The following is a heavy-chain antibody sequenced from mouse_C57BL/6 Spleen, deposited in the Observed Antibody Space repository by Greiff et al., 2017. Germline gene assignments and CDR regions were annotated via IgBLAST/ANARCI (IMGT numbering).Heavy chain of an antibody. J-gene: IGHJ3*01. CDR1: GFTFSDYY. CDR3: ARRYAY. CDR2: ISNGGGST. V-gene: IGHV5-12*01. Sequence: EVHLVESGGGLVQPGGSLKLSCAASGFTFSDYYMYWVRQTPEKRLEWVAYISNGGGSTYYPDTVKGRFTISRDNAKNTLYLQMSRLKSEDTAMYYCARRYAYWGQGTLVTVSA.